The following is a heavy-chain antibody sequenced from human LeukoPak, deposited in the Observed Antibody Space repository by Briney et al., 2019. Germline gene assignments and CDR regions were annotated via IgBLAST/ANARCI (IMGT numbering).Heavy chain of an antibody. CDR2: INPNSGGT. D-gene: IGHD1-1*01. J-gene: IGHJ4*02. V-gene: IGHV1-2*02. CDR1: GYTFTGYY. CDR3: ARCTWAAPRFDY. Sequence: GASVKVSCKASGYTFTGYYMHWVRQAPGQGLEWMGWINPNSGGTNYAQKFQGRVTMTRDTSISTAYMELSRLRSDDTAAYYCARCTWAAPRFDYWGQGTLVTVSS.